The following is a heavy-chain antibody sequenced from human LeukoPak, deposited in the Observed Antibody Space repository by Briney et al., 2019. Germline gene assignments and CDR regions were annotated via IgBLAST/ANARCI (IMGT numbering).Heavy chain of an antibody. J-gene: IGHJ4*02. V-gene: IGHV3-23*01. CDR2: ISGSGDRT. CDR1: GFTFISNA. CDR3: AKGGLKTIFGVAITESFDY. Sequence: GGSLRFSCEASGFTFISNAMSWIRQAPGKGLEWVSSISGSGDRTYYADSVKGRVTISRDNSKNTLYLQTNSLRVEGTAVYYCAKGGLKTIFGVAITESFDYWGQGTLATVSS. D-gene: IGHD3-3*01.